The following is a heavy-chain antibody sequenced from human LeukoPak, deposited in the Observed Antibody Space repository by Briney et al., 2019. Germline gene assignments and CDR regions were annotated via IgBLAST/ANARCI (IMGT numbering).Heavy chain of an antibody. V-gene: IGHV4-59*08. Sequence: SETLSLTCTVSGGSISSYYWSWIRQPPGKGLEWTGYIYYSGSTNYNPSLKSRVTISVDTSKNQFSLKLSSVTAADTAVYYCARRVAAAGTGDWFAPWGQGTLVTVSS. J-gene: IGHJ5*02. CDR1: GGSISSYY. CDR3: ARRVAAAGTGDWFAP. CDR2: IYYSGST. D-gene: IGHD6-13*01.